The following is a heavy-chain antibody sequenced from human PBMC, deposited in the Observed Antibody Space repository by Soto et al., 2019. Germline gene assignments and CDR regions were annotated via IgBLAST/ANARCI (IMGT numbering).Heavy chain of an antibody. J-gene: IGHJ3*01. D-gene: IGHD2-21*02. CDR3: ARGNCGGNCYYAFDL. Sequence: PGGSLRLSCAASGFTFSSNSMNWVRQAPGKGLELVSSISSSSSYIYYADSVKGRFTISRDNAKNSLYLQMNSLRAEDTAVYYCARGNCGGNCYYAFDLWGQGTMVTVS. V-gene: IGHV3-21*01. CDR2: ISSSSSYI. CDR1: GFTFSSNS.